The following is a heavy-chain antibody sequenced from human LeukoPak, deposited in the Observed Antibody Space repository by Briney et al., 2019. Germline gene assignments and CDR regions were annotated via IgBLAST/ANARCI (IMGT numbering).Heavy chain of an antibody. V-gene: IGHV1-18*01. CDR2: INPYNAKT. J-gene: IGHJ4*02. D-gene: IGHD3-10*01. Sequence: ASVKVSCKASGYIFTNYGISWLRQAPGQGLEGMGWINPYNAKTNYAQEFQGRITMSTDTSTSTVYMELRSLRSDDAAVYSCARGSADGSGTFFDYWGQGILVSVSS. CDR1: GYIFTNYG. CDR3: ARGSADGSGTFFDY.